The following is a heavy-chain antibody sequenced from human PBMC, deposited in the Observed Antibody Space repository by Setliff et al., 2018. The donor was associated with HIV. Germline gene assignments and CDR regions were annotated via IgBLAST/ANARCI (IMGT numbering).Heavy chain of an antibody. CDR1: GYTFTAYG. D-gene: IGHD3-22*01. CDR2: MSAYGGDT. V-gene: IGHV1-18*04. Sequence: ASVKVSCKASGYTFTAYGITWVRQAPGQGLEWMGWMSAYGGDTKYAQKIQGRVNMTRDTSTDTAYVELRSLRFDDTALYYCVRGYYYDKTGYGTFDIWGQGTVVTVS. J-gene: IGHJ3*02. CDR3: VRGYYYDKTGYGTFDI.